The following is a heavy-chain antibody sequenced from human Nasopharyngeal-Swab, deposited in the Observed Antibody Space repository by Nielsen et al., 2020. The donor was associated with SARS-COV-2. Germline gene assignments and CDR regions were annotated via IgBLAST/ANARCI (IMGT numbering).Heavy chain of an antibody. Sequence: SETLSLTCAVYGGSFSGDYWSWIRQPAGKGLEWIGRIYTSGSTNYNPSLKSRVTISVDTSKNQFSLKLSSVTAADTAVYYCARGNYYDSSGYSYYFDYWGQGTLVTVSS. CDR2: IYTSGST. CDR3: ARGNYYDSSGYSYYFDY. V-gene: IGHV4-59*10. J-gene: IGHJ4*02. D-gene: IGHD3-22*01. CDR1: GGSFSGDY.